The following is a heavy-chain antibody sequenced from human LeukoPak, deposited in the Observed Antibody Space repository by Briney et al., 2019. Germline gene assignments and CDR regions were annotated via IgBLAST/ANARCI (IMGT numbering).Heavy chain of an antibody. CDR3: ATELRILSWGVDAFDI. CDR2: ISYDGSNK. CDR1: GFNFNSYA. Sequence: GRSLRLSCAASGFNFNSYAVHWVRQAPGKGLEWVAFISYDGSNKYYADSVKGRFTISRDTSKTTLYLQMNSLRTEDTASYYCATELRILSWGVDAFDIWGQGTMVTVSS. V-gene: IGHV3-30*04. D-gene: IGHD3-16*01. J-gene: IGHJ3*02.